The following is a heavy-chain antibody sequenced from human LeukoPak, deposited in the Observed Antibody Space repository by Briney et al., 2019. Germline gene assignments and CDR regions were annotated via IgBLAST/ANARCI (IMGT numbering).Heavy chain of an antibody. Sequence: GGSLRLSCAASGFTFSSYWMTWVRQAPGKGLEWVANIKQDGSEKYYVDSVKGRFTFSRDNAKNSLYLQMNSLEAEDTAVYYCARYSGSYHAFDIWAKGQWSPSLQ. CDR1: GFTFSSYW. D-gene: IGHD1-26*01. CDR2: IKQDGSEK. CDR3: ARYSGSYHAFDI. J-gene: IGHJ3*02. V-gene: IGHV3-7*04.